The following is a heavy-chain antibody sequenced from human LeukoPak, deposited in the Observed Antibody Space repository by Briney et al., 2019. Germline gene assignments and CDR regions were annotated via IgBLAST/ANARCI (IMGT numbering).Heavy chain of an antibody. Sequence: GGSLRLSCAASGFTFSSYEMNWVRQAPGKGLEWVSYISSSGSTIYYADSVKGRFTISRDNAKNSLYLQMNSLRGEDTAVCYCARDQEYCSSTSCLYYFDYWGQGTLVTVSS. CDR2: ISSSGSTI. V-gene: IGHV3-48*03. J-gene: IGHJ4*02. CDR1: GFTFSSYE. D-gene: IGHD2-2*01. CDR3: ARDQEYCSSTSCLYYFDY.